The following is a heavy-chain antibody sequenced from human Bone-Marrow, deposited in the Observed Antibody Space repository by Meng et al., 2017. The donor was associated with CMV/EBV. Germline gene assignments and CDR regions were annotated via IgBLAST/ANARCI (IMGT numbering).Heavy chain of an antibody. CDR2: ISGSGSST. D-gene: IGHD6-13*01. V-gene: IGHV3-23*01. CDR1: GLTFSTYA. CDR3: AAAYSSSWPPGD. J-gene: IGHJ4*02. Sequence: GESLKISCAVSGLTFSTYAINWVRQAPGKGLQCVSVISGSGSSTYYTDSVKGRFTVSRDNSKNTVYLQMNSLRAEDTAVYYCAAAYSSSWPPGDWGQGTLVTVSS.